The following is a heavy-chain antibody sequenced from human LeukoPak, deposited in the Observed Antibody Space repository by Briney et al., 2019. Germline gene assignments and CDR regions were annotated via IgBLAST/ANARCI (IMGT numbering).Heavy chain of an antibody. Sequence: GASVKVSCKASGYTFTSYAMNWVRQAPGQGLEWMGWISAYSGNTNYAQKLQGRVTMTTETSTSTAYMELSRLRSDDTAVYYCARINYYDSSGYWLADAFDIWGQGTMVTVSS. V-gene: IGHV1-18*01. J-gene: IGHJ3*02. CDR1: GYTFTSYA. CDR3: ARINYYDSSGYWLADAFDI. D-gene: IGHD3-22*01. CDR2: ISAYSGNT.